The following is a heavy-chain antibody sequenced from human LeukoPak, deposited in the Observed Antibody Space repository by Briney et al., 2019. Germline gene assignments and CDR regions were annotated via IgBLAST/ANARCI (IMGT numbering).Heavy chain of an antibody. CDR2: INPSGGST. J-gene: IGHJ4*02. CDR1: GYTFTSYY. V-gene: IGHV1-46*01. D-gene: IGHD2-2*01. Sequence: ASVRVSCKASGYTFTSYYMHWVRQAPGQGLEWMGIINPSGGSTSYAQKFQGRVTMTRDTSTSTVYMELSSLRSEDTAVYYCAREMPSSTSFNQAPDYWGQGTLVTVSS. CDR3: AREMPSSTSFNQAPDY.